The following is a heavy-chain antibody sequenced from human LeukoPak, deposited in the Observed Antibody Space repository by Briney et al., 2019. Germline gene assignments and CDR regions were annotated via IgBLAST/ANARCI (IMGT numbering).Heavy chain of an antibody. CDR3: VKDPRWLQLGYDAFDI. D-gene: IGHD5-24*01. V-gene: IGHV3-64D*06. J-gene: IGHJ3*02. Sequence: PGGSLRLSCSASGFTFSSYAMHWVRQAPGKGLEYVSAISSNGGSTYYADSVKGRFTISRDNSKNTLYLQMSSLRAEDTAVYYCVKDPRWLQLGYDAFDIWGQGTMVTVSS. CDR1: GFTFSSYA. CDR2: ISSNGGST.